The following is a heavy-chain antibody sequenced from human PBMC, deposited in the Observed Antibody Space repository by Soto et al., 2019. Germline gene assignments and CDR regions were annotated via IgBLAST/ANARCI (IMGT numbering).Heavy chain of an antibody. CDR3: ARQPTTGDTDLWFDP. Sequence: SETLSLSCNVSGGSISTSRSYWTWIRQPPGKGLEWLANIFYSGSTYYNPSLASRVTVSVDTSKNEFSLRLRSVTAADTAVYYCARQPTTGDTDLWFDPWGQGTLVTVSS. CDR1: GGSISTSRSY. J-gene: IGHJ5*02. CDR2: IFYSGST. V-gene: IGHV4-39*01. D-gene: IGHD2-21*01.